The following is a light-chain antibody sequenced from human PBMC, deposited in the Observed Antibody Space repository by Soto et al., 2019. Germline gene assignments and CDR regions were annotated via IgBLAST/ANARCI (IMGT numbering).Light chain of an antibody. CDR2: DDT. CDR1: NIGTKT. V-gene: IGLV3-21*02. CDR3: QVWDSSSDHYV. Sequence: SYELTQPPSVSVAPGQPAKIICGGGNIGTKTVHWYQQRPGQAPVFVVYDDTARTSGIPERFSSSNSGNTATLTISRVEAGDEADYYCQVWDSSSDHYVFGGGTKVTVL. J-gene: IGLJ1*01.